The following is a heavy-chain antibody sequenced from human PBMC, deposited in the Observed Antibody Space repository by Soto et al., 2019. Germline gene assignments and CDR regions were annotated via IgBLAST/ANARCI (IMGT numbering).Heavy chain of an antibody. D-gene: IGHD3-16*01. CDR2: INSDGSST. V-gene: IGHV3-74*01. J-gene: IGHJ6*02. CDR1: GFTFSSYW. CDR3: VRGGGVIMMYGLDV. Sequence: GGSLRLSCAASGFTFSSYWLHWVRQAPGKGLVWVSRINSDGSSTNYVDSVKGRFTISRDNAKNTLFLQMNSLRAEDTAVYYCVRGGGVIMMYGLDVWGQGTTVTVSS.